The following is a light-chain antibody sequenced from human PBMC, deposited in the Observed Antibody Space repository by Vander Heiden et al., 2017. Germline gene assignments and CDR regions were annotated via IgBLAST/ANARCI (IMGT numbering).Light chain of an antibody. V-gene: IGLV1-44*01. CDR3: TSWDNSLNARV. CDR2: YND. CDR1: GSNIGRNT. J-gene: IGLJ3*02. Sequence: QSVLAHLPTASGSPGQSVTISGSGSGSNIGRNTVNWYQQLPGAAPRLLIYYNDQRPSRVPDRLSGSKSGTSASLAISGLQSEDEADYYCTSWDNSLNARVFGGGTKLTVL.